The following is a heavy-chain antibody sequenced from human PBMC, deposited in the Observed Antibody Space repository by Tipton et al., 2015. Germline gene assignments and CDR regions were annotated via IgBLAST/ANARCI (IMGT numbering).Heavy chain of an antibody. CDR1: GFTFSNYW. V-gene: IGHV3-74*01. Sequence: SLRLSCAVSGFTFSNYWMHWVRQAPGKGLVWVSRIKSDGSNTIYAESVKGRFTISRDNAKNTLYLQMNSLRVEDAAVYYCAKGDLTMVLVLTPAAWGQGTLVTVSS. J-gene: IGHJ5*02. CDR2: IKSDGSNT. CDR3: AKGDLTMVLVLTPAA. D-gene: IGHD3-22*01.